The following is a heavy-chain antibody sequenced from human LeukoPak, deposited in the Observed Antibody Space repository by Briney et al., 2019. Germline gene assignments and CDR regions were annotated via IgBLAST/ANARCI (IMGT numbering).Heavy chain of an antibody. Sequence: KSGGSLRLSCAASGFTFSDYYMSWIRQAPGKGLEWVSYISSSGSTIYYADSVKGRFTISRDNAKNSLYLQMNSLRAEDTAVYYCAKDKKGGSAGSNALWDYWGQGTLVTVSS. CDR3: AKDKKGGSAGSNALWDY. D-gene: IGHD1-26*01. V-gene: IGHV3-11*01. CDR1: GFTFSDYY. CDR2: ISSSGSTI. J-gene: IGHJ4*02.